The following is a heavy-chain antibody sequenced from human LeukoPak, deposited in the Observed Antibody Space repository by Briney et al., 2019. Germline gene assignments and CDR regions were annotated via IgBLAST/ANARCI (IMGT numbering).Heavy chain of an antibody. V-gene: IGHV1-69*13. CDR3: ARIMEYCSSTSCYYGMDV. J-gene: IGHJ6*02. CDR1: GGTFNNYA. D-gene: IGHD2-2*01. Sequence: GASVKVSCKTYGGTFNNYAINWVRQAPGQGLEWMGGIIPLFRTANYAQNFQGRLTITADESTRTVYMELSSLRSEDTAVYYCARIMEYCSSTSCYYGMDVWGQGTTVTVSS. CDR2: IIPLFRTA.